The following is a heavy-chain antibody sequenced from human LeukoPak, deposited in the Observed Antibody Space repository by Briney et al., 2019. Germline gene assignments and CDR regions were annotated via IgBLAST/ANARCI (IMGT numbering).Heavy chain of an antibody. Sequence: PGGSLRLPCAASGFTFSSYAMSWVRQAPGKGLEWVSAISGSGGSTYYADSVKGRFTISRDNSKNTLYLQMNSLRAEDTAVYYCAKDPTHIVVVTADYWGQGTLVTVSS. CDR1: GFTFSSYA. J-gene: IGHJ4*02. D-gene: IGHD2-21*02. CDR3: AKDPTHIVVVTADY. CDR2: ISGSGGST. V-gene: IGHV3-23*01.